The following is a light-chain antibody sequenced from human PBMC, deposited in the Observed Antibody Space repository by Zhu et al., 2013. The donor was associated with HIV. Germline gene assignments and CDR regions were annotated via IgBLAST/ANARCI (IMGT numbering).Light chain of an antibody. V-gene: IGKV3-20*01. CDR1: QSVSSY. CDR2: DSS. Sequence: EIVLTQSPATLSLSPGESATLSCRASQSVSSYLAWYQQKPGQAPRLLIYDSSRRATGIPDRFSGSGSRTDFTLTISRLEPEDFAVYSCQQYATSPYTFGQGTKLDIK. CDR3: QQYATSPYT. J-gene: IGKJ2*01.